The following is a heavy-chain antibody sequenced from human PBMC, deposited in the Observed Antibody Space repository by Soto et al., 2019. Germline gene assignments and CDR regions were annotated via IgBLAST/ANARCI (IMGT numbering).Heavy chain of an antibody. V-gene: IGHV1-69*02. CDR3: ARFLERRGVYDY. CDR1: GGTFSSYT. CDR2: IIPILGIA. Sequence: QVQLVQSGAEVKKPGSSVKVSCKASGGTFSSYTISWVRQAPGQGLEWMGRIIPILGIANYAQKFQGRVXIXAVXSPSTAYMELSSLRSEDTAVYYCARFLERRGVYDYWGQGTLVTVSS. D-gene: IGHD1-1*01. J-gene: IGHJ4*02.